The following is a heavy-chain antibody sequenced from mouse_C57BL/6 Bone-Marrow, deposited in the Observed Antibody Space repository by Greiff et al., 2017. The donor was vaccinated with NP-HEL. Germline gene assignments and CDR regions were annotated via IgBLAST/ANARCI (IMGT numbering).Heavy chain of an antibody. CDR1: EYEFPSHD. V-gene: IGHV5-2*03. CDR2: INSDGGST. Sequence: EVKLMESGGGLVQPGESLKLSCESNEYEFPSHDMSWVRKTPEKRLELVAAINSDGGSTYYPDTMDRRFIISRDNTKKTLYLQMSSLRSEDTALYYCARRMVTTWGYFDYWGQGTTLTVSS. D-gene: IGHD2-3*01. J-gene: IGHJ2*01. CDR3: ARRMVTTWGYFDY.